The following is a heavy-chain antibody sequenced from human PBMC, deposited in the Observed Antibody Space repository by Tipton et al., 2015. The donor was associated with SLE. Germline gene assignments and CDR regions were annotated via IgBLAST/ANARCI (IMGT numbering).Heavy chain of an antibody. CDR3: ARWGGTGWFDP. D-gene: IGHD3-10*01. J-gene: IGHJ5*02. Sequence: TLSLTCTVSGGSISSHYWSWIRQPPGKGLEWIGYIYYSGGTNYNPSLKSRVTISVDTSKNQFSLKLSSVTAADTAVYYCARWGGTGWFDPWGQGTLVTVSS. V-gene: IGHV4-59*11. CDR2: IYYSGGT. CDR1: GGSISSHY.